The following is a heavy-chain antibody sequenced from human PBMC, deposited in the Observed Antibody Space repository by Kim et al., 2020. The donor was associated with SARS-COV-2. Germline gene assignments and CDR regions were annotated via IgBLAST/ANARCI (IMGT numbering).Heavy chain of an antibody. CDR1: GFTFSSYW. CDR2: IKQDGSEK. V-gene: IGHV3-7*01. Sequence: GGSLRLSCAASGFTFSSYWMSWVRQAPGKGLEWVANIKQDGSEKYYVDSVKGRFTISRDNAKNSLYLQMNSLRAEDTAVYYCARDPRTNVRGNFDYWGQGTLVTVSS. CDR3: ARDPRTNVRGNFDY. D-gene: IGHD3-10*01. J-gene: IGHJ4*02.